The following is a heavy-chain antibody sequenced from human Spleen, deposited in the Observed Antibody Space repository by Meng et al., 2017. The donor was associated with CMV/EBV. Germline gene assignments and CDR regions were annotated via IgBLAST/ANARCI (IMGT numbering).Heavy chain of an antibody. CDR1: GDSVSSNSAA. CDR2: TYYRSRWYN. D-gene: IGHD2-15*01. Sequence: SQTLSLTCAISGDSVSSNSAAWNWIRQSPSRGLEWLGRTYYRSRWYNDYTVSVKSRINIIPDTSKNQFSLKLSSVTAADTAVYYCARFYCSGGSCYSEYWGQGTLVTVSS. J-gene: IGHJ4*02. V-gene: IGHV6-1*01. CDR3: ARFYCSGGSCYSEY.